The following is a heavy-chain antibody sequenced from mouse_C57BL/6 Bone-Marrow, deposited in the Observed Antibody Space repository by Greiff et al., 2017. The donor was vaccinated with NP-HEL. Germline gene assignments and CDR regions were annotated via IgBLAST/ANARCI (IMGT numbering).Heavy chain of an antibody. CDR3: TREGSSYPYYAMDY. D-gene: IGHD1-1*01. V-gene: IGHV6-6*01. CDR1: GFTFSDAW. J-gene: IGHJ4*01. CDR2: IRNKANNHAT. Sequence: EVQLQQSGGGLVQPGGSMKLSCAASGFTFSDAWMDWVRQSPEKGLEWVAEIRNKANNHATYYAESVKGRFTISRDDSKSSVYLQMNSLRAEDTGIYYCTREGSSYPYYAMDYWGQGTSVTVSS.